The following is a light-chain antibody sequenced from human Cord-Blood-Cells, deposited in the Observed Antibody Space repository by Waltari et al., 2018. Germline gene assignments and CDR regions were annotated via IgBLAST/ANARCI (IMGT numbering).Light chain of an antibody. Sequence: EIVLTQSPATLSLSPGERATLSCRASQSVSSYLAWYQQKPGQAPRPLIYDASNRATGIPARFRGSGSGTDSPLTVGSLEPEVLAFYYRQQRSNGWTFGKGTKVEIK. CDR1: QSVSSY. CDR3: QQRSNGWT. J-gene: IGKJ1*01. CDR2: DAS. V-gene: IGKV3-11*01.